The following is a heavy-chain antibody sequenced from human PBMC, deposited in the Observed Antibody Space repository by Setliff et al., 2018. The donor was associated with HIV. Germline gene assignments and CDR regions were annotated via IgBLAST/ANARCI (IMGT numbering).Heavy chain of an antibody. CDR3: ARSRTSSGYYGVTGYGMDV. J-gene: IGHJ6*02. CDR2: IYYSGST. CDR1: GGSISSHC. D-gene: IGHD3-22*01. Sequence: PSETLSLTCTVSGGSISSHCWSWIRQPPGKGLEWIGYIYYSGSTNYNPSLKSRVTISVATSKNQFSLKLNSVTTADTAVYYCARSRTSSGYYGVTGYGMDVWGQGTTVTVSS. V-gene: IGHV4-59*11.